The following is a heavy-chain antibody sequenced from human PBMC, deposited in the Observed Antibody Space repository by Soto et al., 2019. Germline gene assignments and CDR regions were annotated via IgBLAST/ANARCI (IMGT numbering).Heavy chain of an antibody. CDR1: GYTFTGYY. D-gene: IGHD3-16*01. Sequence: ASVKVSCKASGYTFTGYYMHWVRQAPGQGLEWMGWISANNGNTNYAQNLQGRVTMTTDTSTSTAYMELRSLRSDDTAVYYCARMRGSYCMDVWGKGTTVTVSS. CDR2: ISANNGNT. CDR3: ARMRGSYCMDV. V-gene: IGHV1-18*04. J-gene: IGHJ6*03.